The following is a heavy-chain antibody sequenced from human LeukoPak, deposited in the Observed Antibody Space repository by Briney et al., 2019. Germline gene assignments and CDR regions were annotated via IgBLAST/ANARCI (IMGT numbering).Heavy chain of an antibody. CDR1: GYSFTSYW. V-gene: IGHV5-51*01. CDR2: IYRGDSDT. J-gene: IGHJ5*02. D-gene: IGHD2-2*01. Sequence: GESLKISCKGSGYSFTSYWIGWVRQMPGKGLEWIGIIYRGDSDTRYSPSFQGQVTISADKSISTAYLQWSSLKASDTAMYYCAIVVVPAATNWFDPWGQGTLVTVSS. CDR3: AIVVVPAATNWFDP.